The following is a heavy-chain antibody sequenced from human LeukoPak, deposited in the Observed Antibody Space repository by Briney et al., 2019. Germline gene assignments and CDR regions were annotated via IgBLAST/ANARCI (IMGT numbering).Heavy chain of an antibody. Sequence: PGGSLRLSCVVSGFTFSSYEMDWVRQAPGKGLEWVSYISDSGNKIYYADSVKGRFTVSRDNAKNSLYLQMNSLRVEDTAIYYCARGGTEELDYWGQGTLVTFSS. CDR3: ARGGTEELDY. J-gene: IGHJ4*02. D-gene: IGHD1-7*01. CDR2: ISDSGNKI. CDR1: GFTFSSYE. V-gene: IGHV3-48*03.